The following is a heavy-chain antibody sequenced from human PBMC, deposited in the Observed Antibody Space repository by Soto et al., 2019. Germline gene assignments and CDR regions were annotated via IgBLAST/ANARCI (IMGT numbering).Heavy chain of an antibody. CDR3: AAGGGLPRYY. CDR1: GGSISSGGYS. J-gene: IGHJ4*02. V-gene: IGHV4-30-2*01. D-gene: IGHD5-12*01. CDR2: IYNSGST. Sequence: QLQLQESGSGLVKPSQTLSLTCAVSGGSISSGGYSWSWIRQPPGKGLEWIGYIYNSGSTYYNPSLKSRVTISVDRSKNQFSLELSSVTAADTAVYSCAAGGGLPRYYWGQGTLVTVSS.